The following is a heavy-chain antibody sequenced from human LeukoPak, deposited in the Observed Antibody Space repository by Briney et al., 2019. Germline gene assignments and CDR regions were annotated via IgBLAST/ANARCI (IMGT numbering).Heavy chain of an antibody. D-gene: IGHD3-22*01. V-gene: IGHV3-53*01. CDR2: IYSGGST. J-gene: IGHJ4*02. CDR3: ARAGYYDSSGYYFPFDY. CDR1: GFTVSSNY. Sequence: LAGGSLRLSCAASGFTVSSNYMSWVRQAPGKGLEWVSVIYSGGSTYYADSVKGRFTISRDNSKNTLYLQMNSLRAEDTAVYYCARAGYYDSSGYYFPFDYWGQGTLVTVS.